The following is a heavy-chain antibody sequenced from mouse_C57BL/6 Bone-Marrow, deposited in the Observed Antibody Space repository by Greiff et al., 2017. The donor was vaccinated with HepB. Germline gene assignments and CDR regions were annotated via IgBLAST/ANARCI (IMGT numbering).Heavy chain of an antibody. CDR1: GYTFTSYW. CDR2: IDPSDSYT. CDR3: ARRLGFAY. D-gene: IGHD4-1*01. J-gene: IGHJ3*01. V-gene: IGHV1-50*01. Sequence: VQLQQPGAELVKPGASVKLSCKASGYTFTSYWMQWVKQSPGQGLEWIGEIDPSDSYTNYNQKFKGKATLTVDTSSSTAYMQLSSLTSEDSAVYYCARRLGFAYWGQGTLVTVSA.